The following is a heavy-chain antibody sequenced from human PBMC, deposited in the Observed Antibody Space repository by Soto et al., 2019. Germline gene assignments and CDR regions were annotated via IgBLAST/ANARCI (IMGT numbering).Heavy chain of an antibody. CDR3: ARHGTGSDSRGGLGRWFDP. CDR1: GGSISSSSYY. CDR2: IYYSGST. D-gene: IGHD3-10*01. J-gene: IGHJ5*02. Sequence: QLQLQESGPGLVKPSETLSLTCTVSGGSISSSSYYWGWIRQPPGKGLEWIGSIYYSGSTYYNPSLKSRVTISVDTSKNQFSLKLSSVTAADTAVYHCARHGTGSDSRGGLGRWFDPWGQGTLVTVSS. V-gene: IGHV4-39*01.